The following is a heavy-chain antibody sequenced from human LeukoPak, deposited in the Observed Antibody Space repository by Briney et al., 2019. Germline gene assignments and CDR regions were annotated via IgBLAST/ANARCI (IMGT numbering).Heavy chain of an antibody. Sequence: ASVKVSCKASGYTFTGYYMHWVRQAPGQGLEWMGWINPNSGGTNYAQKFQGRVTMTRDTSISTAYMELSRLRSDDTAVYYCARDRVGATTSDAFDIWGQGTMVTVSS. CDR3: ARDRVGATTSDAFDI. V-gene: IGHV1-2*02. D-gene: IGHD1-26*01. CDR1: GYTFTGYY. CDR2: INPNSGGT. J-gene: IGHJ3*02.